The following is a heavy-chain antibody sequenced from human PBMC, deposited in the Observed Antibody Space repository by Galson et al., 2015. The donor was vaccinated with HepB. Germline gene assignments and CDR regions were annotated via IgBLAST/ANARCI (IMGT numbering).Heavy chain of an antibody. V-gene: IGHV1-69*13. CDR3: ARSYSYAKPQGFDP. CDR2: IVPIFGTA. D-gene: IGHD5-18*01. J-gene: IGHJ5*02. Sequence: SVKVSCKASGGIFISYAINWVRQAPGQGLEWMGGIVPIFGTAYYAQKFQGRLTITADESTSTSYMELSSLRSEDTAVYFCARSYSYAKPQGFDPWGQGTLVTVSS. CDR1: GGIFISYA.